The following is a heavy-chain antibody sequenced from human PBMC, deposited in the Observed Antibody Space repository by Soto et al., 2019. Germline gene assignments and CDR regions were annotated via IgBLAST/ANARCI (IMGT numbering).Heavy chain of an antibody. CDR3: AKVYYNFWCGYDY. Sequence: EVQLLESGGGLVQPGGSLRLSCAASGFTFSTYAMSWVRQAPGKGLEWVSAISGSGGSTYYADSVKGRFTISRDNSKNTLYLQVNSLRAEDTGVYYCAKVYYNFWCGYDYGGKGALVTVSS. D-gene: IGHD3-3*01. CDR2: ISGSGGST. V-gene: IGHV3-23*01. CDR1: GFTFSTYA. J-gene: IGHJ4*02.